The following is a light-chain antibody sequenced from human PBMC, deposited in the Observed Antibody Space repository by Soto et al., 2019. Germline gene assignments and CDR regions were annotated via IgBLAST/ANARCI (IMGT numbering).Light chain of an antibody. V-gene: IGLV2-23*01. Sequence: QSALTQPASVSGSPGQSIAISCTGTSSDVGSYNLVSWYQHHPGRAPKLMIYQDNKRSSGVPNRFSGSKSGNSASLTISGLQAEDEADYSCCSYAGATTYPYVCGTGTKLTVL. J-gene: IGLJ1*01. CDR3: CSYAGATTYPYV. CDR2: QDN. CDR1: SSDVGSYNL.